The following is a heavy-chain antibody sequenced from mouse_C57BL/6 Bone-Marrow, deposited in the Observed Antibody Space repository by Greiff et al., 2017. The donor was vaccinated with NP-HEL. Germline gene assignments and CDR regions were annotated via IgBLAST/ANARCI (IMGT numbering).Heavy chain of an antibody. CDR1: GYTFTSYW. J-gene: IGHJ3*01. V-gene: IGHV1-64*01. Sequence: GEGKKEGAELVKPGASVKLSCKASGYTFTSYWMHWVKQRHGQGLEWIGMIHPNSGSTNYNEKFKSKATLTVDKSSSTAYMQLSSLTSEDSAVYYCAIYYYGFAYWGQGTLVTVSA. D-gene: IGHD1-1*01. CDR2: IHPNSGST. CDR3: AIYYYGFAY.